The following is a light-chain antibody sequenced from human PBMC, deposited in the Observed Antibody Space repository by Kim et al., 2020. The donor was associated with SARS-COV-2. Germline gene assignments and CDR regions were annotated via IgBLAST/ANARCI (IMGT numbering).Light chain of an antibody. V-gene: IGKV3D-15*01. CDR1: HNVNKN. J-gene: IGKJ2*01. CDR2: GAS. CDR3: QQYDVWLVMYS. Sequence: EIGMTQSPGTLSLSPGEKGTLSCRASHNVNKNLAWYQQRPGQAPRLLMYGASTRARGTPDRFSGTGSGTDFTLTITSLQSEDSAIYFCQQYDVWLVMYSFGQGTEREI.